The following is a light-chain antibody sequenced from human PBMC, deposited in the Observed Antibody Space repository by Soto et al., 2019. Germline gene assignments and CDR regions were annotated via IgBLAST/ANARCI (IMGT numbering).Light chain of an antibody. V-gene: IGLV2-14*01. J-gene: IGLJ3*02. Sequence: QSALTQPASVSGSPGQSITISCIGTSSDVGGYRYVSWYQHHPGKAPKLIIYEVSNRPSGVSNRFSGSKSGNTASLTISGLQAEDEADYYCYSYTTSSSWVFGGGTKLTVL. CDR1: SSDVGGYRY. CDR3: YSYTTSSSWV. CDR2: EVS.